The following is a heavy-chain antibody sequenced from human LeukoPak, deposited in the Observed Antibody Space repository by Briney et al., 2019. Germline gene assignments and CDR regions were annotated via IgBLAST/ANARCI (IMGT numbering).Heavy chain of an antibody. J-gene: IGHJ4*02. CDR1: GGSISSSSYY. Sequence: SETLSLTCTVSGGSISSSSYYWGWIRQPPGKGLEWIGSIYYSGSTYYNPSLKSRVTISVDTSKYQFSLKLSSVTAADTAVYYCARRKDRWYSSSWYYFDYWGQGTLVTVSS. CDR3: ARRKDRWYSSSWYYFDY. CDR2: IYYSGST. V-gene: IGHV4-39*01. D-gene: IGHD6-13*01.